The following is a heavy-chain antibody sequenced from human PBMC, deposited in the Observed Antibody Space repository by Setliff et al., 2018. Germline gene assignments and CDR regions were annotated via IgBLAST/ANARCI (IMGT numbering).Heavy chain of an antibody. CDR1: GFTFSSLW. CDR2: INQGGSDQ. D-gene: IGHD3-3*01. V-gene: IGHV3-7*01. CDR3: ARDVFDFRTGQAGP. Sequence: GGSLRLSCSASGFTFSSLWMAWGRQAPGKGLEWVANINQGGSDQFYVESVKGRFTISRDNAKNSLYLQMNSLRVEDTAEYYCARDVFDFRTGQAGPWGQGTLVTVSS. J-gene: IGHJ5*02.